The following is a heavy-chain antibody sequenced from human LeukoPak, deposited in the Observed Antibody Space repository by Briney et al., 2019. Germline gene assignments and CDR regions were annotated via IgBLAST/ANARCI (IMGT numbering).Heavy chain of an antibody. V-gene: IGHV1-2*02. D-gene: IGHD1-26*01. CDR2: INPNSGGT. Sequence: ASVKVSCKASGYTFTGYYMHWVRQAPGQGLEWMGWINPNSGGTNYAQKFQGRVTMTRDTSISTAYMELSRLRSDDTAVYYCARDRSQWELLRSLDYWGQGTLVTVSS. CDR1: GYTFTGYY. J-gene: IGHJ4*02. CDR3: ARDRSQWELLRSLDY.